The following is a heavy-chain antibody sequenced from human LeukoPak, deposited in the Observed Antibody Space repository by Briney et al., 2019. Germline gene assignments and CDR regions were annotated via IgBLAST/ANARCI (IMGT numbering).Heavy chain of an antibody. V-gene: IGHV4-38-2*01. J-gene: IGHJ4*02. CDR2: IYHSGST. Sequence: SETLSLTCAVSGYSISSGYYWGWIRQPPGKGLEWIGSIYHSGSTYYNPSLKSRVTISVDTSKNQFSLKLSSVTAADTAVYYCASRSSYFDCWGQGTLVTVSS. CDR1: GYSISSGYY. CDR3: ASRSSYFDC.